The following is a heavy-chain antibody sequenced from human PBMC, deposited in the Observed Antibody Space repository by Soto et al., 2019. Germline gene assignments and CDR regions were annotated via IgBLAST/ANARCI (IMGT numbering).Heavy chain of an antibody. CDR2: IYHSGST. D-gene: IGHD5-12*01. Sequence: SETLSLTCAVSGYSISSGYYWGWIRQPPGKGLEWIGSIYHSGSTYYNPSLKSRVTISVDTSKNQFSLKLSSVTAADTAVYYCARRHSGYDLDYWGQGTLVTVSS. J-gene: IGHJ4*02. CDR1: GYSISSGYY. CDR3: ARRHSGYDLDY. V-gene: IGHV4-38-2*01.